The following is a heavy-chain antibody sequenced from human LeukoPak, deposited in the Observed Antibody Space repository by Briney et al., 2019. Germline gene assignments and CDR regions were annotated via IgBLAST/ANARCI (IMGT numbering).Heavy chain of an antibody. V-gene: IGHV4-39*01. Sequence: SETLSLTCTVSGGSISSGSYYWSWIRQPPGKGLEWIGEINHSGSTNYNPSLKSRVTISVDTSKNQFSLKLSSVTAADTAAYYCASFCSSTSCSLDAFDIWGQGTMVTVSS. CDR3: ASFCSSTSCSLDAFDI. J-gene: IGHJ3*02. D-gene: IGHD2-2*01. CDR1: GGSISSGSYY. CDR2: INHSGST.